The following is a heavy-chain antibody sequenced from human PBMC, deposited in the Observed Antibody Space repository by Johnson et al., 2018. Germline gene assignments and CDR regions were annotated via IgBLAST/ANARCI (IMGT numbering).Heavy chain of an antibody. Sequence: VQLVESGGGLVQPGGSLRLSCAASGFTFSSYSMNWVRQAPGKGLEWVSYISSSSSTIYYADSVKGRFTISRENAKNSLYLQMNSLRAEDTAVYYCAMLEGVFSEAFDIWGQGTMVTVSS. D-gene: IGHD2-15*01. CDR1: GFTFSSYS. CDR2: ISSSSSTI. V-gene: IGHV3-48*01. J-gene: IGHJ3*02. CDR3: AMLEGVFSEAFDI.